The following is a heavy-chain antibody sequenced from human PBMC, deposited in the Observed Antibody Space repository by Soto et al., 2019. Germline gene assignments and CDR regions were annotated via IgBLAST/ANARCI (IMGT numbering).Heavy chain of an antibody. J-gene: IGHJ5*02. CDR1: GDSFTSYG. CDR2: ISAYNGNT. CDR3: AYYDSSGYYRQKNWFDP. Sequence: ASVEVSCKASGDSFTSYGSSWARQAPGQGLEWMGWISAYNGNTNYAQKVQGRVTMTTDTSTSTAYMELRSLRSDDTAVYYCAYYDSSGYYRQKNWFDPWGQGTLVTVSS. V-gene: IGHV1-18*01. D-gene: IGHD3-22*01.